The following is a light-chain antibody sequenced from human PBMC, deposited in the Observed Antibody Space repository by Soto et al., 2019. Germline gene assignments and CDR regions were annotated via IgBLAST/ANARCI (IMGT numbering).Light chain of an antibody. V-gene: IGLV2-14*01. CDR2: EVS. CDR1: ISDVGGYNY. Sequence: QSVLTQPASVSGSPGQSITISCTGTISDVGGYNYVSLYQQHPGKAPKLMIYEVSNRPSGVSNLFSGSKSGNTASLTISGLQAEDEADYYCSSYTSSSTLYVFGTGTKVTVL. J-gene: IGLJ1*01. CDR3: SSYTSSSTLYV.